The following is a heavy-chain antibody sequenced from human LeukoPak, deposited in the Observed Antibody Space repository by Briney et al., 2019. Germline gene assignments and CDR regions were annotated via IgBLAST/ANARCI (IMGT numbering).Heavy chain of an antibody. CDR1: GGSISSGSYY. CDR2: IHTTGST. Sequence: SETLSLTCTVSGGSISSGSYYWSWIRQPAGKGLEFIGRIHTTGSTNYSPSLKSRVTISVDTSKNQFSLKLSSVTAADTAVYYCARETAYDILTGYYNVGAFDIWGQGTMVTVSS. V-gene: IGHV4-61*02. D-gene: IGHD3-9*01. CDR3: ARETAYDILTGYYNVGAFDI. J-gene: IGHJ3*02.